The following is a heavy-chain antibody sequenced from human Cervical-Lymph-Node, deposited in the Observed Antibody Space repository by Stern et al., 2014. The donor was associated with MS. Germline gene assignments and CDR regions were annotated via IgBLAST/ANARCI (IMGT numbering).Heavy chain of an antibody. V-gene: IGHV4-31*03. Sequence: MQLVESGPGLVKPSQTLSLTCTVSRGSIRSGGYYWGWNRPHPGKGLEWIGHIHYSGNTYYNPSLMRRVIISVDTSKSQFSLKLTSVTVADTAVYYCARMGTSLDYCGLGTLVTVSS. D-gene: IGHD1-14*01. J-gene: IGHJ4*02. CDR2: IHYSGNT. CDR1: RGSIRSGGYY. CDR3: ARMGTSLDY.